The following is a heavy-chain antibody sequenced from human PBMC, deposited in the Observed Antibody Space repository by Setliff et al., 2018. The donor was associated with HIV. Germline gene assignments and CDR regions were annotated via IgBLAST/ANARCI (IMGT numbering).Heavy chain of an antibody. Sequence: KPSETLSLTCTVSGGSISSSGYYWGWIRQPPGKGLEWIGNMYYRGSTYYNPSLKSRVIISVDTSKNQFSLKLSSVTAADTAVYYCARCYYNFWSGYPLDYMDVWGKGTTVTVSS. CDR2: MYYRGST. D-gene: IGHD3-3*01. J-gene: IGHJ6*03. CDR1: GGSISSSGYY. CDR3: ARCYYNFWSGYPLDYMDV. V-gene: IGHV4-39*01.